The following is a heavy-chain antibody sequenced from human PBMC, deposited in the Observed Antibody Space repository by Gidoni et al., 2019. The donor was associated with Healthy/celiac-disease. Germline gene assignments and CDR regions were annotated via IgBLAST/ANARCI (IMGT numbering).Heavy chain of an antibody. V-gene: IGHV3-21*01. Sequence: EVQLVESGGGLVMPGGSLRLSGAASGFTFSSYSMNWVRQAPGKGLEWVSSISSSSSYIYYADSVKGRFTISRDNAKNSLYLQMNSLRAEDTAVYYCARDRSSGGSCFDYWGQGTLVTVSS. CDR2: ISSSSSYI. CDR3: ARDRSSGGSCFDY. J-gene: IGHJ4*02. D-gene: IGHD2-15*01. CDR1: GFTFSSYS.